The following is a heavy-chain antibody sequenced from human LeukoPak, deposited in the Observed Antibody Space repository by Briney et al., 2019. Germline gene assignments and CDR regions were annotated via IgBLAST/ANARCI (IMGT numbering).Heavy chain of an antibody. CDR1: GGSISSSSYY. CDR2: IYYSGST. Sequence: KPSETLSLTCTVSGGSISSSSYYWGWIRQPPGKGLEWIGSIYYSGSTYYNPSLKSRVTISVDTSKNQFSLKLSSVTAADTAVYYCARDSITMVRGVIIEWGQGTLVTVSS. V-gene: IGHV4-39*07. J-gene: IGHJ4*02. D-gene: IGHD3-10*01. CDR3: ARDSITMVRGVIIE.